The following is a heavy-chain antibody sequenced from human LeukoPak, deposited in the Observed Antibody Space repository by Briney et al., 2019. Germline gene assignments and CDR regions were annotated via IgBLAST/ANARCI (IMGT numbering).Heavy chain of an antibody. J-gene: IGHJ4*02. CDR3: ARERWGDQDY. Sequence: PPQTLSLTCTVSGGSISSGTYYWTWIRQPAGKGLEWIGRIYTSGSTNYNPSLKSRVTISLDTSKNQFSLKLSSVTAADTAVYYCARERWGDQDYWGQGTLVTVSS. CDR1: GGSISSGTYY. CDR2: IYTSGST. V-gene: IGHV4-61*02. D-gene: IGHD3-16*01.